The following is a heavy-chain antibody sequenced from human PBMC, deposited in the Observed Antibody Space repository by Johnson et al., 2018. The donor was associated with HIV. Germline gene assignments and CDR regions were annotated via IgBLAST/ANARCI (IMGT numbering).Heavy chain of an antibody. J-gene: IGHJ3*02. CDR2: IYSGGST. CDR1: GFTVSSKY. V-gene: IGHV3-53*01. CDR3: AKSVVGATPGAFDI. Sequence: VQLVESGGGLIQPGGSLRLSCAASGFTVSSKYMSWVRQAPGKGLEWVSIIYSGGSTYYADSVQGRFTISRDNSKNTLYLQMNSLRAEDTAVYYCAKSVVGATPGAFDIWGQGTMVTVSS. D-gene: IGHD1-26*01.